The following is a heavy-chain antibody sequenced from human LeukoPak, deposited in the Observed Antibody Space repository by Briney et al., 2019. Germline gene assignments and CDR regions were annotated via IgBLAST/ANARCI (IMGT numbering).Heavy chain of an antibody. J-gene: IGHJ4*02. D-gene: IGHD1-26*01. CDR1: GYTFTGYY. Sequence: GASVKVSCKASGYTFTGYYMHWVRQAPGQGLEWMGGIIPIFGTANYAQKFQGRVTITADESTSTAYMELSSLRSEDTAVYYCARSFVSYSGSYYFDYWGQGTLVTVSS. CDR2: IIPIFGTA. V-gene: IGHV1-69*13. CDR3: ARSFVSYSGSYYFDY.